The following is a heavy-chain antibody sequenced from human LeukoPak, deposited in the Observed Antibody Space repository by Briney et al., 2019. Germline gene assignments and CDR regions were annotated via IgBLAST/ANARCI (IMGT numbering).Heavy chain of an antibody. V-gene: IGHV1-8*03. D-gene: IGHD6-13*01. Sequence: ASVKVSCKTSGYTFTNYDINWVRQASGQGLEWMGWMNPNSGNTGYAQKFQGRVTITRNTSISTAYMELSSLRSEDTAVYYCAKATAVGLGIIDYWGQGTLVTVSS. J-gene: IGHJ4*02. CDR2: MNPNSGNT. CDR3: AKATAVGLGIIDY. CDR1: GYTFTNYD.